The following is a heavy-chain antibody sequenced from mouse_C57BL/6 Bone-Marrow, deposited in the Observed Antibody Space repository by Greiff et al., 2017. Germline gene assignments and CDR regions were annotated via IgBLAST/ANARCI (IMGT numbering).Heavy chain of an antibody. CDR2: IDPENGDT. CDR3: TTDGNYVEYYFDY. Sequence: VQLKESGAELVRPGASVKLSCTASGFNIKDDYMHWVKQRPEQGLEWIGWIDPENGDTEYASKFQGKATITADTSSNTAYLQLSSLTSEDTAVYYCTTDGNYVEYYFDYWGPVTTLTVSS. V-gene: IGHV14-4*01. CDR1: GFNIKDDY. J-gene: IGHJ2*01. D-gene: IGHD2-1*01.